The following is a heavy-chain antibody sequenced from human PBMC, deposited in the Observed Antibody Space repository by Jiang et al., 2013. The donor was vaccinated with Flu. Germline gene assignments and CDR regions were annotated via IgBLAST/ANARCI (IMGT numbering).Heavy chain of an antibody. CDR2: ISYGGST. J-gene: IGHJ4*02. D-gene: IGHD3-3*01. V-gene: IGHV4-39*07. Sequence: LLKPSETLSLTCTVSGGSISSNTYYWAWIRQPPKKGLEWIGSISYGGSTHYNPSLKSRLTISVDTSKNQFSLKLNSVTAADTAVYYCARGDPILGISWSGPPISLTPWGQG. CDR3: ARGDPILGISWSGPPISLTP. CDR1: GGSISSNTYY.